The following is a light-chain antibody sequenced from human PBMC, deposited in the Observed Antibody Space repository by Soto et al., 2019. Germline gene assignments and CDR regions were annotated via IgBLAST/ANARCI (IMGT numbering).Light chain of an antibody. CDR3: QQYYSFPFT. CDR1: QSISSW. CDR2: KAS. J-gene: IGKJ3*01. V-gene: IGKV1-5*03. Sequence: DIQMTQSPSTLSASVGDRVTITCRASQSISSWLAWYQQKPGKALKLLIYKASSLESGVPSWFSGSGSGTEFTLTISSLQPDDFATYYCQQYYSFPFTFGPGTKVDIK.